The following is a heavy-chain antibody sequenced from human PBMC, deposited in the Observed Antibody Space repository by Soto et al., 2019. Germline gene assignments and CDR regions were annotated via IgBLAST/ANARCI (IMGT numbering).Heavy chain of an antibody. D-gene: IGHD3-3*01. Sequence: GGSLRRSCEASGFTFSSYGMHWVRQAPGKGLEWVAVISYDGSHKYYADSVKGRFTISRDNSKNTLYLQMNSLRAEDTAVYCCACTRGYAFWSGSARYYGMDVWGQGTTLTASS. V-gene: IGHV3-30*03. J-gene: IGHJ6*02. CDR1: GFTFSSYG. CDR3: ACTRGYAFWSGSARYYGMDV. CDR2: ISYDGSHK.